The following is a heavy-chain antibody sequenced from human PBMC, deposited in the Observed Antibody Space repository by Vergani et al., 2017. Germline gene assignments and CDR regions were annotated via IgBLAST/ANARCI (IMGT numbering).Heavy chain of an antibody. CDR2: IYYSGST. CDR3: AGERKETYYYGSGSFYGMDV. J-gene: IGHJ6*02. D-gene: IGHD3-10*01. CDR1: GGSISSGDYY. Sequence: QVQLQESGPGLVKPSQTLSLTCTVSGGSISSGDYYWSWIRQPPGKGLEWIGYIYYSGSTYYNPSLKSRVTISVDTSKNQFSLKLSSVTAADTAVYYCAGERKETYYYGSGSFYGMDVWGQGTTVTVSS. V-gene: IGHV4-30-4*08.